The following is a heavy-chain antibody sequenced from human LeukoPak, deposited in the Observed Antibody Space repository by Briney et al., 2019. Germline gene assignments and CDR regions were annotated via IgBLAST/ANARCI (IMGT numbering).Heavy chain of an antibody. CDR2: IIPIFGTA. Sequence: SVKVSCKASGGTFSSYAISWVRQAPGQGLEWMGGIIPIFGTANYAQKFQGRVTITRDTSASTAYMELSSLRSEDMAVYYCARGLPTIFGVVLGFDYWGQGTLVTVSS. V-gene: IGHV1-69*05. J-gene: IGHJ4*02. CDR1: GGTFSSYA. CDR3: ARGLPTIFGVVLGFDY. D-gene: IGHD3-3*01.